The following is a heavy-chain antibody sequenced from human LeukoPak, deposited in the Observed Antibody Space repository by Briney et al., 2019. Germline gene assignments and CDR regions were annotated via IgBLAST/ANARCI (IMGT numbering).Heavy chain of an antibody. CDR3: AREENFDY. J-gene: IGHJ4*02. CDR2: ISSNSSYI. Sequence: PGGSLRLSCAASGFTFSSYSINWVRQAPGKGLEWVSSISSNSSYIYYADSVKGRFTISRDNAKNSLYLQMNSLRAEDTAVYYCAREENFDYWGQGTLVTVSS. CDR1: GFTFSSYS. V-gene: IGHV3-21*01.